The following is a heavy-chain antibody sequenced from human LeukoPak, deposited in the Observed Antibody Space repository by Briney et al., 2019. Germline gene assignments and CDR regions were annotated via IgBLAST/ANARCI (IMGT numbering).Heavy chain of an antibody. CDR1: GGTFSSYA. CDR3: ARDYGEWGRYYFDY. CDR2: IIPIFGTA. J-gene: IGHJ4*02. Sequence: ASVKVSCKASGGTFSSYAISWVRQAPGQGLEWMGRIIPIFGTANYVQKFQGRVTITTDESTSTAYMELSSLRSEDTAVYYCARDYGEWGRYYFDYWGQGTLVTVSS. V-gene: IGHV1-69*05. D-gene: IGHD1-26*01.